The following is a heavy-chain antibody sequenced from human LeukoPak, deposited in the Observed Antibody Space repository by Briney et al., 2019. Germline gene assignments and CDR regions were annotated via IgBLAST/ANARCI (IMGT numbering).Heavy chain of an antibody. J-gene: IGHJ3*02. V-gene: IGHV4-59*11. Sequence: SETLSLTRTVSGGSISSHYWSWIRQPPGKGLEWIGYIYYSGSTNYNPSLKSRVTISVDTSKNQFSLKLSSVTAADTAVYYCARVGDCSSTSCYMEIAFDIWGQGTMVTVSS. CDR3: ARVGDCSSTSCYMEIAFDI. D-gene: IGHD2-2*02. CDR2: IYYSGST. CDR1: GGSISSHY.